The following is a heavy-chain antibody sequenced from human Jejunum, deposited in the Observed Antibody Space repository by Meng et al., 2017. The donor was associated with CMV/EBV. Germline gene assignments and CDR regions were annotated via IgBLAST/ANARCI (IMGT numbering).Heavy chain of an antibody. J-gene: IGHJ4*02. CDR1: GFTFSHYG. V-gene: IGHV3-74*01. CDR2: IMSDGSST. Sequence: LRLCCASSGFTFSHYGMSWVRPAPGKVLVWVALIMSDGSSTIYADSVKGRFTNSRDNAKKIVYLQMNSLRDEDTAVYYCARGDGRHFYWGQGTLVTVSS. D-gene: IGHD1-26*01. CDR3: ARGDGRHFY.